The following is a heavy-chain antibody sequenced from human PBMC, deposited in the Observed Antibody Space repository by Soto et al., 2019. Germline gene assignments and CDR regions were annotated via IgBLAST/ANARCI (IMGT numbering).Heavy chain of an antibody. J-gene: IGHJ6*02. CDR2: IYPGGSDT. D-gene: IGHD6-25*01. CDR3: TRLLANSSVCCTAPTLSYGLDI. V-gene: IGHV5-51*01. Sequence: YSLNISCTGSGYSFTSYWIGWVRQMPGKGLEWMGIIYPGGSDTRYSPSFQGQVTISADNSISTAYLQRSSLKASDTAMYYCTRLLANSSVCCTAPTLSYGLDIWGQGTMLTVAS. CDR1: GYSFTSYW.